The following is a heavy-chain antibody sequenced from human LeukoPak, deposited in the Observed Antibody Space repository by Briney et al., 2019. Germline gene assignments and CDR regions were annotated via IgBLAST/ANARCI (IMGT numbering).Heavy chain of an antibody. CDR1: GFTVSSNY. CDR2: IYSGGST. CDR3: ARAASWQQLDFDY. J-gene: IGHJ4*02. V-gene: IGHV3-53*01. D-gene: IGHD6-13*01. Sequence: GGSLRLSCAASGFTVSSNYMSWVRQAPGKGLEWVSVIYSGGSTYYADFVKGRFTISRDNSKNTLYLQMNSLRAEDTAVYYCARAASWQQLDFDYWGQGTLVTVSS.